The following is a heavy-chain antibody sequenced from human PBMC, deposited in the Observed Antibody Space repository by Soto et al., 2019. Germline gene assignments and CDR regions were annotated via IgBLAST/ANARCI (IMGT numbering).Heavy chain of an antibody. CDR3: ARGRYGDY. V-gene: IGHV1-18*01. J-gene: IGHJ4*02. CDR1: GYGFTTYG. Sequence: QVHLVQSGDEVKKPGASVKVSCKGSGYGFTTYGITWVRQAPGQGLEWMACISAHNGNTNYAQKLEGRVTVTRDTSTSTAYMELRSLRSDDTAVYYCARGRYGDYWGQGALVTVSS. D-gene: IGHD1-1*01. CDR2: ISAHNGNT.